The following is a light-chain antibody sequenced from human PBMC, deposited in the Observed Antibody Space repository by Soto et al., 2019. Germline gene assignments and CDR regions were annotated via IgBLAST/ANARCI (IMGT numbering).Light chain of an antibody. CDR3: QHDYSYRFT. Sequence: DIQMTQSPSTLSASVGDRVTITCRASQSINSCLAWYQQKPGKAPKLLIYDASSLESGVTSRFSGSGSWTEFTLTISSLQPDDVATYDGQHDYSYRFTFGPGTKVDIK. CDR2: DAS. J-gene: IGKJ3*01. V-gene: IGKV1-5*01. CDR1: QSINSC.